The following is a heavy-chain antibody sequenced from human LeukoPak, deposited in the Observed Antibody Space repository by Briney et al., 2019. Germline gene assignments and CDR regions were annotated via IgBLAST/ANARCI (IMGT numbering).Heavy chain of an antibody. V-gene: IGHV4-59*01. CDR2: IYYSGST. CDR3: ARGPSRGYSYGYYLGY. D-gene: IGHD5-18*01. J-gene: IGHJ4*02. CDR1: GGSISSYY. Sequence: SETLSLTCTVSGGSISSYYWSWIRQPPGKGLEWIGYIYYSGSTNYNPSLKSRVTISVDTSKNQFSLKLSSVTAADTAVYCARGPSRGYSYGYYLGYWGQGTLVTVSS.